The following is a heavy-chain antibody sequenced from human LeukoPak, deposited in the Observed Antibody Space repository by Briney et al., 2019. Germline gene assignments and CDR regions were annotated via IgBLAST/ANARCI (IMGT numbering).Heavy chain of an antibody. CDR3: ARRAERYYYYAMDV. CDR1: GGSFSGYY. CDR2: INHSGST. V-gene: IGHV4-34*01. D-gene: IGHD1-26*01. Sequence: TSETLSLTCAVYGGSFSGYYWSWIRQPPGKGLEWIGEINHSGSTNYNPSLKSRVTISVDTSKNQFTLNLSSVTAADTAVYYCARRAERYYYYAMDVWGQGTTVTVSS. J-gene: IGHJ6*02.